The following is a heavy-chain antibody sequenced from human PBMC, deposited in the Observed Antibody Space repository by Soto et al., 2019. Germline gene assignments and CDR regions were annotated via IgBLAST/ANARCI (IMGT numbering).Heavy chain of an antibody. CDR3: ARTVRGSYSLYWYFDL. Sequence: SETLSLTCTVSGGSISSSSYYWGWIRQPPGKGLEWIGSIYYSGSTYYNPSLKSRVTISVDTSKNQFSLKLSSVTAADTAVYYCARTVRGSYSLYWYFDLWGRGTLVTVSS. J-gene: IGHJ2*01. V-gene: IGHV4-39*07. D-gene: IGHD1-26*01. CDR2: IYYSGST. CDR1: GGSISSSSYY.